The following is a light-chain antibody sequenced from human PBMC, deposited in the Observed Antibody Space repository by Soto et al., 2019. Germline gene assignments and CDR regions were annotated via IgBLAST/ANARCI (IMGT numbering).Light chain of an antibody. CDR3: QQYSIWRT. CDR1: ESVSTN. CDR2: GAS. Sequence: MKHAPAPLSLPPGEIVTLSFRASESVSTNLAWYQQKAGQAPRLLIYGASTRATGIPARFSGSGSGTEFTLTISSLQSEDFAVYYCQQYSIWRTVSQGGKVDIK. J-gene: IGKJ1*01. V-gene: IGKV3-15*01.